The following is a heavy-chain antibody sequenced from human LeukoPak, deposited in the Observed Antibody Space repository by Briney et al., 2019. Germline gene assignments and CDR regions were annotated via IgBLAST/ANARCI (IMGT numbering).Heavy chain of an antibody. CDR1: GSTFSSHS. V-gene: IGHV3-30*03. D-gene: IGHD3-10*01. CDR3: ARGGLLWFGEYLDY. CDR2: ISYDGSNK. Sequence: GGSLRLSCAASGSTFSSHSMNWVRQAPGKGLEWVAVISYDGSNKYYADSVKGRFTISRDNSKNTLYLQMNSLRAEDTAVYYCARGGLLWFGEYLDYWGQGTLVTVSS. J-gene: IGHJ4*02.